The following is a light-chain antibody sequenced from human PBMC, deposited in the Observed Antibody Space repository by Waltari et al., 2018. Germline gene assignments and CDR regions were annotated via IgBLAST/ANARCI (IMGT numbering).Light chain of an antibody. CDR2: GAS. V-gene: IGKV3-15*01. CDR3: QHYDTQPLT. J-gene: IGKJ4*01. Sequence: EIVMTQSPANLSVSPGQGATLSCRASQSVRRNLAWYQQRPVQAPRLLIFGASTRATGIPARFSGSGSGTEFTLTITSLQSEDCAVYFCQHYDTQPLTFGGGTNVEI. CDR1: QSVRRN.